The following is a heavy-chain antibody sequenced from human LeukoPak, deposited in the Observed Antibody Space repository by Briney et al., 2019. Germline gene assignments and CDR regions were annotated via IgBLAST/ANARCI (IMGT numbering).Heavy chain of an antibody. CDR1: GFTFSAYS. CDR2: IWISSGNT. V-gene: IGHV3-48*01. J-gene: IGHJ4*02. D-gene: IGHD5-24*01. CDR3: ARDYKYAFDN. Sequence: GGSLRLSCAASGFTFSAYSMNWVRQAPGKGLEWISYIWISSGNTKYADSVKGRLTISGDKAKNSLYLQMNSLRVEDTAVYYCARDYKYAFDNWGQGTLVTVSS.